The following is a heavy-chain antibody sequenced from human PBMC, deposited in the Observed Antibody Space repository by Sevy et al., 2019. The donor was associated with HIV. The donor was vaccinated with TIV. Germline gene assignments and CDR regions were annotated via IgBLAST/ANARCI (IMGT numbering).Heavy chain of an antibody. CDR2: LYSGGRI. CDR1: VFSVSSNY. J-gene: IGHJ6*02. Sequence: GGSLRLSCAASVFSVSSNYMSWVRQAPGKGPEWVSVLYSGGRISYADSVQGRFTISRDNSKNTLYLQMNSLRAEDTAVYYCAREDIVLGEDNYYGMDVWGQGTTVTVSS. D-gene: IGHD3-16*01. V-gene: IGHV3-53*01. CDR3: AREDIVLGEDNYYGMDV.